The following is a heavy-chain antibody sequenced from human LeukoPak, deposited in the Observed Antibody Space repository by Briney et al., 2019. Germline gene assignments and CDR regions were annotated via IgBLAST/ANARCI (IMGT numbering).Heavy chain of an antibody. J-gene: IGHJ3*02. D-gene: IGHD2-21*01. CDR1: GGSLSSGGEY. V-gene: IGHV4-31*03. CDR2: IYYSGST. CDR3: ARELWRYAFDI. Sequence: SGTLSLTCTVSGGSLSSGGEYWSWSRQHPGKGLEWIGYIYYSGSTYYNPSLKSRVTISVDTSKNQFSLKLSSVTAADTAVYYCARELWRYAFDIWGQGTMVTVSS.